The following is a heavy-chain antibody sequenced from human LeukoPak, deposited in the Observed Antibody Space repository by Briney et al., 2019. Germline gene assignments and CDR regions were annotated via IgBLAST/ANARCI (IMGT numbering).Heavy chain of an antibody. Sequence: PGGSLRLSCATSGFTFSNAWMNWVRQAPGKGLEWVSAISGSGGSTYYADSVKGRFTISRDNSKNTLYLQMNSLRAEDTAVYYCAKGGQGYYDSSGYYNFDYWGQGTLVTVSS. CDR2: ISGSGGST. V-gene: IGHV3-23*01. J-gene: IGHJ4*02. D-gene: IGHD3-22*01. CDR3: AKGGQGYYDSSGYYNFDY. CDR1: GFTFSNAW.